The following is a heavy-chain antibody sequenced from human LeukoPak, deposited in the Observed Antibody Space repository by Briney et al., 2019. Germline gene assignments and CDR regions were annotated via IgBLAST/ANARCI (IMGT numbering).Heavy chain of an antibody. V-gene: IGHV3-23*01. J-gene: IGHJ4*02. D-gene: IGHD3-10*01. Sequence: PGGSLRLSCAASGFTFRNCAMSWVRQAPGKGLEWVSGISGTGYNTYYADSVKGRFTISRDNSKNTLYLQMNSLGAEDTAVYYCAKHVSGSLFYFDYWGQGTLVTVPS. CDR3: AKHVSGSLFYFDY. CDR2: ISGTGYNT. CDR1: GFTFRNCA.